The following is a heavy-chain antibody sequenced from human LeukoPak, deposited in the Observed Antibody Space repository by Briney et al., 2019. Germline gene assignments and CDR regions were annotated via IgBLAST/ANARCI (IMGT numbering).Heavy chain of an antibody. CDR3: ARDSYYGSGSYAEAPHGFDP. J-gene: IGHJ5*02. CDR2: IDHTGST. D-gene: IGHD3-10*01. CDR1: GDSISIYY. V-gene: IGHV4-59*12. Sequence: SETLSLICSVSGDSISIYYWSWIRQPPGKGLEWIGYIDHTGSTNYNPSLNSHVTISRDTSKNQFSLKLSSVTAADTAVYYCARDSYYGSGSYAEAPHGFDPWGQGTLVTVSS.